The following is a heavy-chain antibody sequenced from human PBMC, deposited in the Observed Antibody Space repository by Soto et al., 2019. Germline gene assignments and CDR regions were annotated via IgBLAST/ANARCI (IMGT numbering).Heavy chain of an antibody. CDR3: AREPTYYYGSSGYKLGY. J-gene: IGHJ4*02. V-gene: IGHV4-31*03. Sequence: PSETLSLTCTVSGGSISSGGYYWSWIRQHPGKGLGWIGYIYYSGSTYYNPSLKSRVTISVDTSKNQFSLKLSSVTAADTAVYYCAREPTYYYGSSGYKLGYWGQGTLVTVSS. CDR1: GGSISSGGYY. D-gene: IGHD3-22*01. CDR2: IYYSGST.